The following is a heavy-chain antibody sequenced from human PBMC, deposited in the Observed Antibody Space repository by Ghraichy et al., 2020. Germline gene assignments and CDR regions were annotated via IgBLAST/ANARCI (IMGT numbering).Heavy chain of an antibody. CDR3: ARAGTYYYDSNGYSDI. CDR1: GYTFTSYG. Sequence: ASVKVSGKASGYTFTSYGLSWVRQAPCQGLEWMGWINGFNGNTNFAQKFQGRVSMTTDTSTSTAYMELTSLRSDDTAMYYCARAGTYYYDSNGYSDIWGQGTMVTVSS. V-gene: IGHV1-18*04. D-gene: IGHD3-22*01. J-gene: IGHJ3*02. CDR2: INGFNGNT.